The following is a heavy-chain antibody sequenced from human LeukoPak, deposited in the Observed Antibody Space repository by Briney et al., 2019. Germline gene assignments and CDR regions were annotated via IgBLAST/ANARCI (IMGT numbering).Heavy chain of an antibody. V-gene: IGHV1-2*02. CDR1: GYSFTAFY. Sequence: ASVKVSCKTSGYSFTAFYIHWVRQAPGQGLEWMGWINPNSGGTKYAQKFQDRVTMTRDTSITTVYMELSGLLSDDTAVYYCATNVAGSSFDYWGQGTLVIVSS. D-gene: IGHD6-19*01. CDR3: ATNVAGSSFDY. J-gene: IGHJ4*02. CDR2: INPNSGGT.